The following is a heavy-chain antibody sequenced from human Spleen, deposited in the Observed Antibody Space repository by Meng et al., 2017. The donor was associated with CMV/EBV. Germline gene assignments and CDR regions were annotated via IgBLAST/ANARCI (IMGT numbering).Heavy chain of an antibody. V-gene: IGHV4-31*02. D-gene: IGHD3-3*01. CDR2: IYYSGST. Sequence: YYWGWIRQPPGKGLEWIGYIYYSGSTYYNPSLKSRVTISVDTSKNQFSLKLSSVTAADTAVYYCARDCQDYDFWSGYPKKEGWFDPWGQGTLVTVSS. CDR1: YY. CDR3: ARDCQDYDFWSGYPKKEGWFDP. J-gene: IGHJ5*02.